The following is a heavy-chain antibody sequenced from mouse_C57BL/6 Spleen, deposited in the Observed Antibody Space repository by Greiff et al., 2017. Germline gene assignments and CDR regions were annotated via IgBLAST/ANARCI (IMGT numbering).Heavy chain of an antibody. CDR1: GYAFSSYW. J-gene: IGHJ1*03. Sequence: QVQLQQSGAELVKPGASVKISCKASGYAFSSYWMNWVKQRPGKGLEWIGQIYPGDGDTNYNGKFKGKATLTADKSSSTAYMQLSSLTSEDSAVYFCARGFYYGSSRPYWYFDVWGTGTTVTVSS. V-gene: IGHV1-80*01. D-gene: IGHD1-1*01. CDR3: ARGFYYGSSRPYWYFDV. CDR2: IYPGDGDT.